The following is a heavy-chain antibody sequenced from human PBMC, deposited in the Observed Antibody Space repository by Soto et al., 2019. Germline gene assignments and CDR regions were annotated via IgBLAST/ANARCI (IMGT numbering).Heavy chain of an antibody. CDR2: IRSKANSYAT. CDR1: GFTFSGSA. CDR3: TRKERITISLAYYYYMDV. D-gene: IGHD3-3*01. V-gene: IGHV3-73*01. J-gene: IGHJ6*03. Sequence: GGSLRLSCAASGFTFSGSAMHWVRQASGKGLEWVGRIRSKANSYATAYAASVKGRFTISRDDSKNTAYLQMNSLKTEDTAVYYCTRKERITISLAYYYYMDVWGKGTTVTVSS.